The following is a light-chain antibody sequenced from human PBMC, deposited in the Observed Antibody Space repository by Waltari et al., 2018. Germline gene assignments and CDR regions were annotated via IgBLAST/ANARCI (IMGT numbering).Light chain of an antibody. Sequence: DIVMTQSPLSLPVTPAEPASISCTSRQSLLHSNGYNYLDWYLQKPGQSPQLLIYLGSNRASGVPDRFSGSGSGTDFTLKISRVEAEDVGVYYCMQALQTSWTFGQGTKVEIK. CDR2: LGS. J-gene: IGKJ1*01. V-gene: IGKV2-28*01. CDR3: MQALQTSWT. CDR1: QSLLHSNGYNY.